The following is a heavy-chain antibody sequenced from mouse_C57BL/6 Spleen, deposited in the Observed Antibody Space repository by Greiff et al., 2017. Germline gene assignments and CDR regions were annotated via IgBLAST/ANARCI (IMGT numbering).Heavy chain of an antibody. CDR1: GFTFSSYT. D-gene: IGHD2-5*01. J-gene: IGHJ2*01. Sequence: DVHLVESGGGLVKPGGSLKLSCAASGFTFSSYTMSWVRQTPEKRLEWVATISGGGGNTYYPDSVKGRFTISRDNAKNTLYLQMSSLRSEDTALYYCARQVNYYFDYWGQGTTLTVSS. CDR2: ISGGGGNT. CDR3: ARQVNYYFDY. V-gene: IGHV5-9*01.